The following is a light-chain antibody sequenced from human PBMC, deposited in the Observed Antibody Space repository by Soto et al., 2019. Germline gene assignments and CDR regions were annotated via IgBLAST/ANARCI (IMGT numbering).Light chain of an antibody. V-gene: IGKV3-15*01. CDR2: GVS. CDR1: HSVSSN. CDR3: QQYNSYST. Sequence: DIVLTQSPATLSVSPGERATLSCRASHSVSSNLAWYQQKPGQALRLLIYGVSTRATGIPARFSGSGSGTEFTLTISSLQPDDFATYYCQQYNSYSTFGQGTKVDIK. J-gene: IGKJ1*01.